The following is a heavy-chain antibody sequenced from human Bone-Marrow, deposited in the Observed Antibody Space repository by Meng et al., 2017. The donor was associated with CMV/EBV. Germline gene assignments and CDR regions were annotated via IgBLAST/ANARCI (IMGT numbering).Heavy chain of an antibody. V-gene: IGHV3-30*04. D-gene: IGHD3-3*01. CDR3: AREWSIWSGYYTYYGMDV. CDR2: ISYDGSNK. CDR1: GFIFSSYT. J-gene: IGHJ6*02. Sequence: GGSLRLSCAVSGFIFSSYTLHWVRQAPGKGLEWVTVISYDGSNKYYADSVKGRFTISRDNSKNTLYLQMNSLRAEDTAVYYCAREWSIWSGYYTYYGMDVWGQGTTVTVSS.